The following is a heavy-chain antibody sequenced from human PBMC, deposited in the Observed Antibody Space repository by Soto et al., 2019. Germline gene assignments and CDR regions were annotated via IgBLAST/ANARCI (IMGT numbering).Heavy chain of an antibody. V-gene: IGHV3-30-3*01. CDR2: ISYDGSNK. CDR1: GFTFSSYA. J-gene: IGHJ6*02. CDR3: ARDRLRFLEWPPQNYGMDV. D-gene: IGHD3-3*01. Sequence: PGGSLRLSCAASGFTFSSYAMHWVRQAPGKGLEWVAVISYDGSNKYYEDSVKGRFTISRDNSKNTLYLQMNSLRAEDTAVYYCARDRLRFLEWPPQNYGMDVWGQGTTVTVSS.